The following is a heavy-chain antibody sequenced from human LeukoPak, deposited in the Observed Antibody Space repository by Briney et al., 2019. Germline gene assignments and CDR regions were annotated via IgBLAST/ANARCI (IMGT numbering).Heavy chain of an antibody. CDR3: AISSPVATVGY. CDR2: INQDGSEK. CDR1: GFTFSSYW. Sequence: GGSLRLSCADSGFTFSSYWISWVRQAPGKGLEWVANINQDGSEKYYVDSVRGRFTISRDNAKNSLYLQMNSLRAEDTVVYYCAISSPVATVGYWGQGTLVTVSS. V-gene: IGHV3-7*01. J-gene: IGHJ4*02. D-gene: IGHD4-23*01.